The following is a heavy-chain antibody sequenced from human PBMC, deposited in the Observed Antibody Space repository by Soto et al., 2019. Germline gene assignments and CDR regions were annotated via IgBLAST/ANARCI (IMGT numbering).Heavy chain of an antibody. Sequence: GGSVKVSCKVSGYTLTELSMHWVRQAPGKGLEWMGGFDPEDGEAIYAQKFQGRVTMTEDTSTDTAYMELSSLRSEDTAVYYCATDFIYYYDSSGLAVDYWGQGTLVTVSS. CDR3: ATDFIYYYDSSGLAVDY. CDR1: GYTLTELS. D-gene: IGHD3-22*01. V-gene: IGHV1-24*01. CDR2: FDPEDGEA. J-gene: IGHJ4*02.